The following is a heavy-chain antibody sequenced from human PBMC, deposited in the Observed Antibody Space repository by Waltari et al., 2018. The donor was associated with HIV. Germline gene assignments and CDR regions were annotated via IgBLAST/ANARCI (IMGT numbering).Heavy chain of an antibody. V-gene: IGHV1-46*01. Sequence: VQLVQSGAAVKKPGASVRLSCKASGYAFTTFYIHWLRQAPGQSPEWMGIVNPTSGTTSYTQRFQGRVTMARDTSTSTAYMELTGLKSEDTAFYYCARGGPLSGPATPFDRWGQGTLITVSS. J-gene: IGHJ5*02. CDR2: VNPTSGTT. CDR3: ARGGPLSGPATPFDR. CDR1: GYAFTTFY.